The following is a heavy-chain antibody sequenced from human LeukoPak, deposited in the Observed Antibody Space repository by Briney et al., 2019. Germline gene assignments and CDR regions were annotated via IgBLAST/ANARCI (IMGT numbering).Heavy chain of an antibody. J-gene: IGHJ4*02. Sequence: KPSETLSLTCAVYGGSFSGYYWSWIRQPPGKGLEWIGEINHSGSTNYNPSLKSRVTISVDTSKNQFSLKLSSVTAADTAVYYCAKGISGSNCLDFWGQGTLVTVSS. CDR3: AKGISGSNCLDF. CDR1: GGSFSGYY. CDR2: INHSGST. V-gene: IGHV4-34*01. D-gene: IGHD1-26*01.